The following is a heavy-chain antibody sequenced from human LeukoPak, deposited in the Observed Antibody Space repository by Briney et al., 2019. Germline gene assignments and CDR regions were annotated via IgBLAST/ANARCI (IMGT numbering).Heavy chain of an antibody. CDR1: GLTFSSYA. D-gene: IGHD6-13*01. CDR3: AKNSSSWYSG. V-gene: IGHV3-23*01. J-gene: IGHJ4*02. Sequence: GGSLRLSCAASGLTFSSYAMSWVRQAPGTGLEWVSAISGSGGSTSYADSVKGRFTISRDNSKNTLYLQMNSLRAEDTAVYFCAKNSSSWYSGWGQGTLVTVSS. CDR2: ISGSGGST.